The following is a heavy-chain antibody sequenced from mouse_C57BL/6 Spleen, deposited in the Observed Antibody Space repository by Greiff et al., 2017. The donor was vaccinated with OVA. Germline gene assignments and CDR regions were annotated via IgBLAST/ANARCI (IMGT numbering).Heavy chain of an antibody. Sequence: EVKLVESGEGLVKPGGSLKLSCAASGFTFSSYAMSWVRQTPEKRLEWVAYISSGGDYIYYADTVKGRFTISRDNARNTLYLQMSSLKSEDTAMDYCTRERTGTFYFDDWGQGTTLTVSS. CDR2: ISSGGDYI. D-gene: IGHD4-1*01. V-gene: IGHV5-9-1*02. CDR3: TRERTGTFYFDD. J-gene: IGHJ2*01. CDR1: GFTFSSYA.